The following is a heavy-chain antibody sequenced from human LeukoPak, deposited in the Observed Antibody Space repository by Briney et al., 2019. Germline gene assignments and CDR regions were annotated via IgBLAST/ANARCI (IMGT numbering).Heavy chain of an antibody. Sequence: GGSLRLSCAASGFTVSSNYMSWVRQAPGKGLEWVSVIYSGGSTYYADSVKGRFTISRDNSKNTLYLQMNSLRAEDTAVYYCARPAYYDSSGRISDYWGQGTLVTVSS. CDR1: GFTVSSNY. D-gene: IGHD3-22*01. V-gene: IGHV3-66*04. CDR2: IYSGGST. CDR3: ARPAYYDSSGRISDY. J-gene: IGHJ4*02.